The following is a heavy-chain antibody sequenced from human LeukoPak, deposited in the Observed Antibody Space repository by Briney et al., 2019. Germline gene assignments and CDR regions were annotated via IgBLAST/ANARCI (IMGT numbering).Heavy chain of an antibody. D-gene: IGHD6-13*01. V-gene: IGHV4-38-2*02. Sequence: SETLSLTCTVSGYSITSGYFWGWIRQPPGKGLEWIGTIYHSGSTYYNPSLKSRVTISVGTSKNQFSLRLSSVTAADTAVYYCARDVGAAAGNYYYYYYMDVWGKGTTVTVSS. CDR3: ARDVGAAAGNYYYYYYMDV. CDR2: IYHSGST. J-gene: IGHJ6*03. CDR1: GYSITSGYF.